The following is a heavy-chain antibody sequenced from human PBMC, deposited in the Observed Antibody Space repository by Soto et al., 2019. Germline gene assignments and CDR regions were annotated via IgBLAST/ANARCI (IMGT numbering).Heavy chain of an antibody. CDR1: SGSISSTNW. V-gene: IGHV4-4*02. Sequence: QVQLQESGPGLVKPSETLSLSCVVSSGSISSTNWSSWVRQPPGRGLEWIGAIYHSGSINYNPSLRSRVTISVDKSKNQFSLNLISVTAADTAVYFCVKEGSGWSYLDHWGRGILVTVSS. CDR3: VKEGSGWSYLDH. D-gene: IGHD6-19*01. CDR2: IYHSGSI. J-gene: IGHJ4*02.